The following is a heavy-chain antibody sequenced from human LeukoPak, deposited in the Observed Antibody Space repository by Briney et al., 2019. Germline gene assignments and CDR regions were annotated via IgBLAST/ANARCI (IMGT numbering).Heavy chain of an antibody. V-gene: IGHV3-74*01. J-gene: IGHJ5*01. D-gene: IGHD3-9*01. CDR1: GFTFSNYW. Sequence: GGSLRLYCAASGFTFSNYWMHWVRQAPGKGLVWVSRIKGDGSHTIYADSVKGRFTISRDNAKNTLYLQMKSLRAEDTAVYYCVRDWDHFDFDSWGQGTLVTVS. CDR3: VRDWDHFDFDS. CDR2: IKGDGSHT.